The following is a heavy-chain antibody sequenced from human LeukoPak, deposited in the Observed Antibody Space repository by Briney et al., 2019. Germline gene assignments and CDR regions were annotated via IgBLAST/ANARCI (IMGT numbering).Heavy chain of an antibody. Sequence: GGSLRLSCAASGFTFSSYAMSWVRQAPGKGLEWVSAISGGTGNTYYADSVKGRFTISRVNSKNTLYLQMNSLRAEDTAVYYCAKVSHLGELSTSLDYWGQGTLATVSS. CDR1: GFTFSSYA. CDR2: ISGGTGNT. CDR3: AKVSHLGELSTSLDY. J-gene: IGHJ4*02. D-gene: IGHD3-16*02. V-gene: IGHV3-23*01.